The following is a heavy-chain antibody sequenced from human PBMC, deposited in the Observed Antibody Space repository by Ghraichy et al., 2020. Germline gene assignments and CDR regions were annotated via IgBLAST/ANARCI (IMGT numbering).Heavy chain of an antibody. J-gene: IGHJ3*01. CDR1: GFTFSSYW. D-gene: IGHD1-26*01. V-gene: IGHV3-74*01. CDR3: ARGRLGADRSTFNL. CDR2: LNTDGSNM. Sequence: TLSLTCAASGFTFSSYWMHWVRQGPGMGLVWVSRLNTDGSNMHYADSVEGRFTISRDNAQNTVYLQMNSLRAEDTAVYFCARGRLGADRSTFNLWGQGTMVTVSS.